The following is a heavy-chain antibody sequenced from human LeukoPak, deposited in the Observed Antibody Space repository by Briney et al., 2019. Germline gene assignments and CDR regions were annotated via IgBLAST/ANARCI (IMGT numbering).Heavy chain of an antibody. D-gene: IGHD2-15*01. CDR1: GFTFSSYW. CDR3: AKHGDRGAYCSGGTCYPYYYYNMDV. J-gene: IGHJ6*03. Sequence: PGGSLRLSCAASGFTFSSYWMSWVRQAPGKGLEWVSAISSTGGTAYYADSVKGRFTISRDNSKNTLYLQMNSLRAEDTAIYSCAKHGDRGAYCSGGTCYPYYYYNMDVWGKGTTVTISS. V-gene: IGHV3-23*01. CDR2: ISSTGGTA.